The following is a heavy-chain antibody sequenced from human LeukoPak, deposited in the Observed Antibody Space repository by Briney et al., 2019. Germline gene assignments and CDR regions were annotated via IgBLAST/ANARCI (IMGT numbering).Heavy chain of an antibody. CDR2: IYYSGTT. CDR1: GGSIGSYY. Sequence: SETLSLTCTVSGGSIGSYYWSWIRQPPGRGLEWIGYIYYSGTTNYNPSLKSRVTILVDTSKNQFSLRLSSVTAADTAVYYCARQIGYNSDCHYFDCWGQGTLVTVSS. CDR3: ARQIGYNSDCHYFDC. D-gene: IGHD6-25*01. J-gene: IGHJ4*02. V-gene: IGHV4-59*08.